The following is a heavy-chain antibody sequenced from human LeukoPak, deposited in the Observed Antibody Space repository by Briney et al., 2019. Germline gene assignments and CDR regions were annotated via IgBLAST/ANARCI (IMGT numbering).Heavy chain of an antibody. J-gene: IGHJ4*02. D-gene: IGHD1-26*01. Sequence: GASVKVSCKVSGYTLTELSMHWVRQAPGKGLEWRGGFDPEDGETTYAQKFQGRVTMTEDTSTDTAYMELSSLRSEDTAVYYCAIGEPLIVGAFDYWGQGTLVTVSS. CDR2: FDPEDGET. CDR1: GYTLTELS. CDR3: AIGEPLIVGAFDY. V-gene: IGHV1-24*01.